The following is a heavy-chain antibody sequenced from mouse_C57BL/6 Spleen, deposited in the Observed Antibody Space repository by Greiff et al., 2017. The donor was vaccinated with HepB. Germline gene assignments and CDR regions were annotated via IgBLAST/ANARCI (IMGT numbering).Heavy chain of an antibody. J-gene: IGHJ2*01. CDR2: ISYDGSN. CDR1: GYSITSGYY. Sequence: EVQVVESGPGLVKPSQSLSLTCSVTGYSITSGYYWNWIRQFPGNNLEWMGYISYDGSNNYNPSLKNRISITRDTSKHQFFLKLNSVTTEDPANYYCARETLTTVVATLYFDYWGQGTTLTVSS. D-gene: IGHD1-1*01. V-gene: IGHV3-6*01. CDR3: ARETLTTVVATLYFDY.